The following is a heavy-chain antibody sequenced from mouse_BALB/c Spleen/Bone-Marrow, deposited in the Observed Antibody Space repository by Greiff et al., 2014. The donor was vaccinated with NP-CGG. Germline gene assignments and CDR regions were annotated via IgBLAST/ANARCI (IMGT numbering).Heavy chain of an antibody. CDR3: ARDSSGYFDY. V-gene: IGHV5-9-4*01. CDR1: GFTFSSYA. CDR2: ISSGGSYT. J-gene: IGHJ2*01. Sequence: EVQGVESGGGLVKPGGSLKLSCAGSGFTFSSYAMSWVRQSPEKRLEWVAEISSGGSYTYYPDTVTGRFTISRDNAKNTLYLEMSSLRSEDTAMYYCARDSSGYFDYWGQGTTLTVSS. D-gene: IGHD3-1*01.